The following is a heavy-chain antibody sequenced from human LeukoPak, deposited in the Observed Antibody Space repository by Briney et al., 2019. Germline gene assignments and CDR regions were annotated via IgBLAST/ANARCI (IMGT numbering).Heavy chain of an antibody. D-gene: IGHD2-15*01. Sequence: GGSLRLSCTASGFTFSNYAMSWVRQAPGKGLEWVSTISGSDGSTYYADSVKGRFTISRDNSKNTLYLQMNSLRVEDTAIYYCAKGRGYCTGGSCYSDYWGQGTLATVSS. J-gene: IGHJ4*02. CDR2: ISGSDGST. CDR3: AKGRGYCTGGSCYSDY. CDR1: GFTFSNYA. V-gene: IGHV3-23*01.